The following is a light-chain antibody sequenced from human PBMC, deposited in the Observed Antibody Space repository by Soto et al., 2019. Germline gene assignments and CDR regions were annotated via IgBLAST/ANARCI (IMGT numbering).Light chain of an antibody. CDR2: KAS. CDR3: QQYNTYPLT. CDR1: QSISTW. J-gene: IGKJ4*01. V-gene: IGKV1-5*03. Sequence: DSQMTHSPSTLSASVGDRVTISCRASQSISTWLAWYQQKPGKAPKLLIYKASNLEGGVPSRFSGSGSGTEFNITISSLQPDDFASYYCQQYNTYPLTVGGGTTVEIK.